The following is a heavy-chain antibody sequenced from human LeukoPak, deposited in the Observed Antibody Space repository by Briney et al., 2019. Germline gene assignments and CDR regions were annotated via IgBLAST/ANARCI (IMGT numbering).Heavy chain of an antibody. CDR3: ARTQYDFWSGTYYFDY. V-gene: IGHV4-61*02. CDR1: GGSISSGSYY. CDR2: IYTSGSI. J-gene: IGHJ4*02. Sequence: SQTLSLTCTVSGGSISSGSYYWSWIRQPAGKGLEWIGRIYTSGSINYNPSLKSRVTISVDTSKTQFSLKLSSVTAADTAVYYCARTQYDFWSGTYYFDYWGQGTLVTVSS. D-gene: IGHD3-3*01.